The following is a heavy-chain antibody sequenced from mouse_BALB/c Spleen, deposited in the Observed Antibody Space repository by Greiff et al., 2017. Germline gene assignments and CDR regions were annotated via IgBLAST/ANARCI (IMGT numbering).Heavy chain of an antibody. J-gene: IGHJ2*01. CDR2: ISSGGSYT. D-gene: IGHD1-1*01. Sequence: EVHLVESGGGLVKPGGSLKLSCAASGFTFSSYAMSWVRQSPEKRLEWVAEISSGGSYTYYPDTVTGRFTISRDNAKNTLYLEMSSLRSEDTAMYYCARDPLYGSYFDYWGQGTTLTVSS. V-gene: IGHV5-9-4*01. CDR1: GFTFSSYA. CDR3: ARDPLYGSYFDY.